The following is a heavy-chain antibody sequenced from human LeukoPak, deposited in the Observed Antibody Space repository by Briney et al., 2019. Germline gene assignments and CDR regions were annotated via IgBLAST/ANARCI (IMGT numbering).Heavy chain of an antibody. V-gene: IGHV3-74*01. CDR1: GFTFSSYW. CDR2: INSDGSIT. CDR3: ARVRATFSPHFDN. J-gene: IGHJ4*02. D-gene: IGHD5-12*01. Sequence: PGGSLRLSCAASGFTFSSYWMHWVRQAPGKGLMRVSRINSDGSITNYADSVKGRFTISRDNAKNTLYLQMNSLRAEDTAVYYCARVRATFSPHFDNWGQGTPVTVSS.